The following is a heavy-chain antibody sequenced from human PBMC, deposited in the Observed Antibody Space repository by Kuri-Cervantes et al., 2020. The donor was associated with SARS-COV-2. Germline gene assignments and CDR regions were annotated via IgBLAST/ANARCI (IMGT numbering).Heavy chain of an antibody. V-gene: IGHV1-46*01. CDR1: GYTFTSYY. J-gene: IGHJ5*02. CDR2: INPSGGST. D-gene: IGHD1-1*01. Sequence: ASVKVSCKASGYTFTSYYMHWVRQAPGQGLEWMGIINPSGGSTSYAQKFQGRVTITRDTSASTAYMELSSLGSEDTAVYYCATGPPANWNDEGGNWFDPWGQGTLVTVSS. CDR3: ATGPPANWNDEGGNWFDP.